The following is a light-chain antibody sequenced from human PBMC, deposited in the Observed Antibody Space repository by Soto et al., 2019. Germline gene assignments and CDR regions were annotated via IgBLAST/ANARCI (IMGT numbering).Light chain of an antibody. CDR1: QSISSW. CDR2: KAS. V-gene: IGKV1-5*03. CDR3: QQYNSYEGT. Sequence: DIQMTQSPSTLSASVGDRVTITCRASQSISSWLAWYQQKPGKAPKLLIYKASSLESGVPSRFSGSGSGTEFTLTISSLQPDDFATYYCQQYNSYEGTFGQGTKVESK. J-gene: IGKJ1*01.